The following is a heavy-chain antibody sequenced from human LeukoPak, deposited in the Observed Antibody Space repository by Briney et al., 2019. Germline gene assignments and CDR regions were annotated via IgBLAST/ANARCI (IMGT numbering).Heavy chain of an antibody. D-gene: IGHD6-19*01. Sequence: GGSLRLSCAASGFTFSSCDMYWVRQSTGKGLEWVSSIGTGGDTYYSDSVKGRFTISRENAKDSLYLQMNSLRAGDTAVYYCARGCYTSGWYTFDYWGQGTLVTVSS. CDR2: IGTGGDT. J-gene: IGHJ4*02. CDR1: GFTFSSCD. V-gene: IGHV3-13*01. CDR3: ARGCYTSGWYTFDY.